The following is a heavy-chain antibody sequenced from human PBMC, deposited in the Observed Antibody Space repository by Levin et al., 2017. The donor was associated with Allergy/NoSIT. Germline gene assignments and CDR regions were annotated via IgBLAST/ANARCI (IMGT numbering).Heavy chain of an antibody. D-gene: IGHD3-22*01. V-gene: IGHV1-3*01. J-gene: IGHJ4*02. CDR2: INPGNDNR. CDR1: GYTFTDHV. Sequence: VASVKVSCKASGYTFTDHVLHWARQAPGQSLEWMGWINPGNDNRKYSQKFQGRVTLTRDTSASIVYMELSSLTSDDTAVYYCARDSLLHYYDSSGYYYDFWGQGTLVTVSS. CDR3: ARDSLLHYYDSSGYYYDF.